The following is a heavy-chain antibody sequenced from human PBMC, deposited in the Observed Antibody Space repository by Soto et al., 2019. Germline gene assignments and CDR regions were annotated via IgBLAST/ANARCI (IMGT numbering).Heavy chain of an antibody. Sequence: SVKISCQGSGYILSTYWIDWLRQMPGKGLEWMGITYPGDSETRYSPSFQGQVTISVDKSTSTAYLQWSSLKASDTAMYYCARARNRKDLHYFDYWGQGTLVTVSS. CDR3: ARARNRKDLHYFDY. J-gene: IGHJ4*02. CDR2: TYPGDSET. V-gene: IGHV5-51*01. CDR1: GYILSTYW. D-gene: IGHD1-1*01.